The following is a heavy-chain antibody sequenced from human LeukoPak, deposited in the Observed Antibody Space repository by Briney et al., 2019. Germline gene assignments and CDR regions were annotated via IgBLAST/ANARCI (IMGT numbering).Heavy chain of an antibody. Sequence: SVKVSCKASGDNFSSYVITWVRQAPGQGLEWMGRIIPTFDVANFAQKFKGRVTITADKSTNTAHLELSSLRSEDTAVYYCAKDCIAAAAHGYWGQGTLVTVSS. CDR1: GDNFSSYV. J-gene: IGHJ4*02. CDR2: IIPTFDVA. CDR3: AKDCIAAAAHGY. V-gene: IGHV1-69*04. D-gene: IGHD6-13*01.